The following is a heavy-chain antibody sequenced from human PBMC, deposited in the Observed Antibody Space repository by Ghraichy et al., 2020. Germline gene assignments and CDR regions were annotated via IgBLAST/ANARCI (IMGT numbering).Heavy chain of an antibody. CDR2: IYYSGST. CDR3: ARCGSYAHSYWNFDL. V-gene: IGHV4-39*01. CDR1: GGSSRGYY. J-gene: IGHJ2*01. D-gene: IGHD1-26*01. Sequence: SETLSLTCTVSGGSSRGYYWGWIRQPPGKGLEWIGSIYYSGSTYYSPSLQSRVTISVDTSENQFSLNLTSVTAADTAVYHCARCGSYAHSYWNFDLWGRDTLVTVSS.